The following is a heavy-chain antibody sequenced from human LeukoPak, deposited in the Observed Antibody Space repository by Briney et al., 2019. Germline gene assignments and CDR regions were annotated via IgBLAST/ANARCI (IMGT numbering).Heavy chain of an antibody. Sequence: GGSLRLSCAASGFSLSTYAIHWVRQAPGKGLEWLTVMSYDGSNEYFADSVRGRFTVSKDNSRITVYLQMNSLRAEDTAVYYCARSGGVRSNWIHLTPWGRGTLVTVSS. D-gene: IGHD5-18*01. CDR1: GFSLSTYA. V-gene: IGHV3-30-3*01. CDR3: ARSGGVRSNWIHLTP. J-gene: IGHJ4*02. CDR2: MSYDGSNE.